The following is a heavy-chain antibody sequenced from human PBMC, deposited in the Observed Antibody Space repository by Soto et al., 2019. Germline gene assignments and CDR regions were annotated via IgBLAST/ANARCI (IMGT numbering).Heavy chain of an antibody. V-gene: IGHV4-30-4*01. Sequence: SETLSLTCTVSGASINNNDYYWSWIRQTPGKVLEWIGYVYYSGTTDYIPSLKSRLSMXXXXSXNXFXLXXXSVTXAATATYYCARMSYFYDKWYFDLWGRGTLVTVS. J-gene: IGHJ2*01. CDR1: GASINNNDYY. CDR2: VYYSGTT. CDR3: ARMSYFYDKWYFDL. D-gene: IGHD3-22*01.